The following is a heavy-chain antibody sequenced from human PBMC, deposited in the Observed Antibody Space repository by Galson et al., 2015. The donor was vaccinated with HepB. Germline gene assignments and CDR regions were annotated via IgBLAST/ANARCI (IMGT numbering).Heavy chain of an antibody. Sequence: LSLTCTVSGGSVSSGSYYWSWIRQPPGKGLEWIGYIYYSGSTNYNPSLKSRVTISVGTSKNQFSLKLSSVTAADTAVYYCARATYYYDSSGGSLDYWGQGTLVTVSS. D-gene: IGHD3-22*01. CDR2: IYYSGST. V-gene: IGHV4-61*01. CDR1: GGSVSSGSYY. J-gene: IGHJ4*02. CDR3: ARATYYYDSSGGSLDY.